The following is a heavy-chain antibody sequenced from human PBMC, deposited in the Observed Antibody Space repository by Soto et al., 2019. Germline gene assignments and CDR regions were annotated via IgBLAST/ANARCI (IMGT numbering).Heavy chain of an antibody. CDR2: INPNSGGT. Sequence: GASVKLSCKPSWSTFTGDYMHRGIETPGQGLEWMGWINPNSGGTNYAQKFQGRVTRTRDTSISTAYMELSRLRSDDTAVYYCARVSYNDSRGYYDPGRDVLGHGTTVPVSS. D-gene: IGHD3-22*01. CDR3: ARVSYNDSRGYYDPGRDV. J-gene: IGHJ6*02. V-gene: IGHV1-2*02. CDR1: WSTFTGDY.